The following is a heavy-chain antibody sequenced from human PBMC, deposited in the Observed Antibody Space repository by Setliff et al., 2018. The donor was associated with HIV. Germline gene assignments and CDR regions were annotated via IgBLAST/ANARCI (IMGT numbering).Heavy chain of an antibody. CDR1: GGTFSSYA. CDR2: INTDLGYT. D-gene: IGHD3-10*01. Sequence: ASVKVSCKASGGTFSSYAISWVRQAPGQGLEWMGWINTDLGYTNYAQKLQGRVTMTTDRSTSTVYMELSSLRSEDTAVYYCARDRGDLSLAYYLYYGMDVWGQGTTVTVSS. V-gene: IGHV1-69*10. J-gene: IGHJ6*02. CDR3: ARDRGDLSLAYYLYYGMDV.